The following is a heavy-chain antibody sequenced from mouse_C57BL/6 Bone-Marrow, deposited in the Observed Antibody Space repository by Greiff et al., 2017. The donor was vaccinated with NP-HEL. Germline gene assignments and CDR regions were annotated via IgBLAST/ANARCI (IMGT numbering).Heavy chain of an antibody. D-gene: IGHD1-1*01. V-gene: IGHV7-3*01. CDR2: IRNKANGYTT. J-gene: IGHJ2*01. CDR1: GFTFTDYY. Sequence: EVKLMESGGGLVQPGGSLSLSCAASGFTFTDYYMSWVRQPPGKALEWLGFIRNKANGYTTEYSASVKGRFTISRDNSQSILYLQMNALRAEDSATYYCARHYGSSYFDYWGQGTTLTVSS. CDR3: ARHYGSSYFDY.